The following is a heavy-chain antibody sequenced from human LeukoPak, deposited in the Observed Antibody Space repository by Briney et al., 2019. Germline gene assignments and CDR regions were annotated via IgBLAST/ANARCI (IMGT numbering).Heavy chain of an antibody. CDR3: ARGSGYSSSWYWESGDDYYGMDV. CDR1: GGSISSGDYY. CDR2: IYYSGST. V-gene: IGHV4-30-4*01. J-gene: IGHJ6*02. D-gene: IGHD6-13*01. Sequence: SQTLSLTCTVSGGSISSGDYYWSWIRQPPGKGLEWIGYIYYSGSTYYNPSLKSRVTISVDTSKNQFSLKLSSVTAADTAVYYCARGSGYSSSWYWESGDDYYGMDVWGQGTTVTVSS.